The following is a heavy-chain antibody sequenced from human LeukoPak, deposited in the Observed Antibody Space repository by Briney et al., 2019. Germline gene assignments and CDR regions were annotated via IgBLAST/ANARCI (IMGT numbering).Heavy chain of an antibody. D-gene: IGHD6-13*01. CDR1: GYTFTAYY. CDR2: IGPNSGDT. V-gene: IGHV1-2*02. Sequence: ASVKVSCKASGYTFTAYYIHWVRRAPGQGLEWMGWIGPNSGDTSYAQNFQGRVTMTRDTSISTVYMELSRLTSDDTAVYYCATYSSNWQFVHWGQGTLVTVSS. J-gene: IGHJ4*02. CDR3: ATYSSNWQFVH.